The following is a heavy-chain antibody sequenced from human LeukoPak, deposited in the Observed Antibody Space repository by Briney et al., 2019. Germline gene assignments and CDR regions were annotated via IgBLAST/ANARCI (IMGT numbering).Heavy chain of an antibody. CDR3: TREERLLWFGELYGVWFDP. D-gene: IGHD3-10*01. CDR1: GGSISSYY. J-gene: IGHJ5*02. Sequence: SETLSLTCTVSGGSISSYYWSWIRQPPGKGLEWIGYIYYSASTNYNPSLKSQVTISVDTSKNQFYLKLSSVTAADTAVYYCTREERLLWFGELYGVWFDPWGQGTLVTVSS. CDR2: IYYSAST. V-gene: IGHV4-59*01.